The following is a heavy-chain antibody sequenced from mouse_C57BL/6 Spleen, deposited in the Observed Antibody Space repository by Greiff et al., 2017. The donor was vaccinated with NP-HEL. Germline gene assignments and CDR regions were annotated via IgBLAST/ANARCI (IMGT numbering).Heavy chain of an antibody. CDR3: ARVRGNLFDY. J-gene: IGHJ2*01. CDR1: GYTFTSYW. Sequence: QVHVKQPGAELVKPGASVKMSCKASGYTFTSYWITWVKQRPGQGLEWIGDIYPGSGSTNYNEKFKSKATLTVDTSSSTAYMQLSSLTSEDSAVYYCARVRGNLFDYWGQGTTLTVSS. V-gene: IGHV1-55*01. D-gene: IGHD2-1*01. CDR2: IYPGSGST.